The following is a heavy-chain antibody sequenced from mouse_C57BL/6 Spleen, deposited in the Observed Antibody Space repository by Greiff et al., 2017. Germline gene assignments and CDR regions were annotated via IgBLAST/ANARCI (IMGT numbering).Heavy chain of an antibody. CDR1: GYSFTGYY. CDR3: ARRGRQGFAY. V-gene: IGHV1-42*01. J-gene: IGHJ3*01. D-gene: IGHD2-12*01. CDR2: INPSTGGT. Sequence: VQLQQSGPELVKPGASVKISCKASGYSFTGYYMNWVKQSPEKSLEWIGEINPSTGGTTYNQKFKAKATLTVDKSSSTAYMQLKSLTSEDSAVYYCARRGRQGFAYWGQGTLVTVSA.